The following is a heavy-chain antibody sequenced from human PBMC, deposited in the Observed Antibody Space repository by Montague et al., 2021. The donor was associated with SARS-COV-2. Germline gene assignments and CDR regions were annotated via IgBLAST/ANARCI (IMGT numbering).Heavy chain of an antibody. V-gene: IGHV4-59*13. CDR1: GGSISSYY. Sequence: SETLSLTRTVSGGSISSYYWSWIRQPPGKGLEWIGYMYYSGSTNYNPSLKSRVTLSVDTSKNQFSMKLSSVTAADTAVYYCARDFDYWGQGTLVTVSS. CDR3: ARDFDY. J-gene: IGHJ4*02. CDR2: MYYSGST.